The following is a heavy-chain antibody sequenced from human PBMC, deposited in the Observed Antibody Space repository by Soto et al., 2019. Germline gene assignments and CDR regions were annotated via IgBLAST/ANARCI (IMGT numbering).Heavy chain of an antibody. Sequence: TSETLSLTCAVYGGSFSGYYWSWIRQPPGKGLEWIGEINHSGSTNYNPSLKSRVTISVDTSKNQFSLKLSSVTAADTAVYYCARIRWELLRGGFDYWGQGTLVTVSS. V-gene: IGHV4-34*01. CDR1: GGSFSGYY. J-gene: IGHJ4*02. CDR3: ARIRWELLRGGFDY. CDR2: INHSGST. D-gene: IGHD1-26*01.